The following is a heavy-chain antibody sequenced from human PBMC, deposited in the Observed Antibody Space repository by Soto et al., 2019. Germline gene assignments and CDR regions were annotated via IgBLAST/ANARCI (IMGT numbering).Heavy chain of an antibody. D-gene: IGHD6-19*01. CDR1: GGSIDGSNSC. J-gene: IGHJ5*01. Sequence: QLQLQESGPGLVKPSETLSLTCTVSGGSIDGSNSCWGWIRQPPGKGLEWIGSIFYDGSTYYNPSLSSRVTMSVDTSKNQFSLHLTSVTAADTTIFYCATGRQWQASCDSWGHGLVVTVSS. V-gene: IGHV4-39*01. CDR2: IFYDGST. CDR3: ATGRQWQASCDS.